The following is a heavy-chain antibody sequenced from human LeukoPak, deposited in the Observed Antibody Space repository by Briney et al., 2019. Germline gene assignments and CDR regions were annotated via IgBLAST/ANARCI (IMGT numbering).Heavy chain of an antibody. V-gene: IGHV4-39*01. CDR2: IYYSGST. Sequence: PSETLSLTCTVSGGSISSSSYYWGWIRQPPGKGLEWIGSIYYSGSTYYNPSLKSRVTISVDTSKNQFSLKLSSVTAADTAVYYCARRTGPGSRGAFDIWGQGTMVTVSS. J-gene: IGHJ3*02. CDR1: GGSISSSSYY. D-gene: IGHD1-14*01. CDR3: ARRTGPGSRGAFDI.